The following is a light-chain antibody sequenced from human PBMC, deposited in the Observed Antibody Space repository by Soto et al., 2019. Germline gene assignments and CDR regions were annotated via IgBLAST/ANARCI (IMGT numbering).Light chain of an antibody. CDR3: QHYITSLTT. J-gene: IGKJ1*01. CDR2: GAS. V-gene: IGKV3-20*01. CDR1: QSVTSNY. Sequence: EIVFTHSPVTLSFSPVERATLSCGANQSVTSNYLAWYQQKPGQAPRLLIYGASRRATGIPDRFIGSGSGTDFTLTISRLEPEDFAVYYCQHYITSLTTFGQGTKVDIK.